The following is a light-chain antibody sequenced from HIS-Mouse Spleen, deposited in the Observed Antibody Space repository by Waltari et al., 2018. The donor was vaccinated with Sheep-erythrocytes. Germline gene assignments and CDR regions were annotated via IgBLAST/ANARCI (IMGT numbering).Light chain of an antibody. V-gene: IGLV2-23*01. J-gene: IGLJ3*02. CDR2: EGS. CDR3: CSYAGSSTPWV. CDR1: SSDVGSYNL. Sequence: QSTLTQPASVSGSPGQSITISCTGTSSDVGSYNLFPWYQQHPGKAPKLMIYEGSKRPSGVSNRFSGSKSGNTASLTISGLQAEDEADCYCCSYAGSSTPWVFGGGTKLTVL.